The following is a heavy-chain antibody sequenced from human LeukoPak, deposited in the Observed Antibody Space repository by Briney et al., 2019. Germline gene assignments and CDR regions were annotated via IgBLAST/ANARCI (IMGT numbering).Heavy chain of an antibody. CDR1: GGSISSYY. CDR2: IYTSGST. CDR3: ARDEEWPEAGYYYYGMDV. J-gene: IGHJ6*02. Sequence: SETLSLTCTVSGGSISSYYLSWIRQPAGKGLEWIGRIYTSGSTNYNPSLKSRVTMSVDTSKNQFSLKLSSVTAADTAVYYCARDEEWPEAGYYYYGMDVWGQGTTVTVSS. D-gene: IGHD6-19*01. V-gene: IGHV4-4*07.